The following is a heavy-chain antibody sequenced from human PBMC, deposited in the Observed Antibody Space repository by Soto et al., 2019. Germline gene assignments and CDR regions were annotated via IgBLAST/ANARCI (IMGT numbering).Heavy chain of an antibody. CDR1: GYSFTSYW. CDR3: LRRGNTKGHVY. CDR2: IYPDDSNT. D-gene: IGHD4-4*01. Sequence: GESLKISCKGSGYSFTSYWIAWVRQLPGQGLEWMGIIYPDDSNTRYSPSFQGQVTISADKSITTAYLQWSSLKASDTAMYYCLRRGNTKGHVYWGQGTLVTVSS. V-gene: IGHV5-51*01. J-gene: IGHJ4*02.